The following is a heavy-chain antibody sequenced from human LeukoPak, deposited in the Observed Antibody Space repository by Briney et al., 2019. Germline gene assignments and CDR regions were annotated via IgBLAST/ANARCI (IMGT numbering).Heavy chain of an antibody. CDR3: TRDKGNYVGSGLQDYFQY. V-gene: IGHV3-48*04. CDR1: GFTFSSYG. Sequence: GGSLRLSCAASGFTFSSYGMNWVRQAPGKGLEWVSDISSSGSTIYYADSVKGRFTISRDNDESSLYLQMDNLRAEDTAVYYCTRDKGNYVGSGLQDYFQYWGLGTLDSVSS. D-gene: IGHD3-10*01. J-gene: IGHJ1*01. CDR2: ISSSGSTI.